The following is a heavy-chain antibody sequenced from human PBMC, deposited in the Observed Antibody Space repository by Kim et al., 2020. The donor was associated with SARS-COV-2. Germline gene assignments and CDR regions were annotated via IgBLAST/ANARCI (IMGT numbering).Heavy chain of an antibody. J-gene: IGHJ5*02. Sequence: SETLSLTCAVYGGSFSCFYWSWIRQSPGKGLEWIGEVNHSGSTNHNPSLKSRVSISVDTSKNQFSLKLSSVTATDTAVYYCARGGGQRGWFDPWGQGTLVSVSS. D-gene: IGHD1-1*01. CDR1: GGSFSCFY. V-gene: IGHV4-34*01. CDR3: ARGGGQRGWFDP. CDR2: VNHSGST.